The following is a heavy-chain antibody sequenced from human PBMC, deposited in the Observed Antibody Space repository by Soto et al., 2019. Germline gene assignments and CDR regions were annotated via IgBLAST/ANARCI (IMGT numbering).Heavy chain of an antibody. D-gene: IGHD3-10*01. V-gene: IGHV4-39*01. J-gene: IGHJ4*02. CDR2: VFYSGAT. CDR3: ARHGGTGLWYFDY. CDR1: GDSISSDSYW. Sequence: QLQLQESGPGLVKPSETLSLNCAVSGDSISSDSYWWGWIRQPPGKGLEWIGSVFYSGATYYNPSLKSRVTRAVDPSKHQFSLTLCSVTAAEPSVYYFARHGGTGLWYFDYWGQGSLVTVSS.